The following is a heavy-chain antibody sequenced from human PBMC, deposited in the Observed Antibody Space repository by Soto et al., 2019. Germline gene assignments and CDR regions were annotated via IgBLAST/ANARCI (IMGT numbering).Heavy chain of an antibody. Sequence: SETLSLTCAVYGGSFSGYYWSWIRQPPGKGLEWIGEINHSGSTNYNPSLKSRVTISVDTSKNQFSLKLSSVTAADTAVYYCARATYSSSSYFDYWGQGTLVTVSS. CDR1: GGSFSGYY. J-gene: IGHJ4*02. CDR2: INHSGST. CDR3: ARATYSSSSYFDY. V-gene: IGHV4-34*01. D-gene: IGHD6-6*01.